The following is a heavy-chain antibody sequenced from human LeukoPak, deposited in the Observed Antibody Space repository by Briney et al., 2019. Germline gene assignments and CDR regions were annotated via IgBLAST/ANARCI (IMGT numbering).Heavy chain of an antibody. CDR3: ARVLDCSGGSCYSFNWFDP. D-gene: IGHD2-15*01. Sequence: GGSLRLSCAASGFTFSGYWMSWVRQAPGKGLEWVANIKQDGSEKYYVDSVKGRFTISRDNAKNSLYLQMNSLRAEDTAVYYCARVLDCSGGSCYSFNWFDPWGQGTLVTVSS. CDR1: GFTFSGYW. J-gene: IGHJ5*02. V-gene: IGHV3-7*01. CDR2: IKQDGSEK.